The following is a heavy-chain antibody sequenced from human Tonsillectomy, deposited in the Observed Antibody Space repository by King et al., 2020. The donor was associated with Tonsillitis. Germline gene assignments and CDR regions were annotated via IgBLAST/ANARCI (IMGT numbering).Heavy chain of an antibody. CDR2: IYYSAST. CDR3: ARTHYYGSGSYYPPYWYFDL. V-gene: IGHV4-30-4*07. D-gene: IGHD3-10*01. CDR1: AVSISSGGYS. J-gene: IGHJ2*01. Sequence: QLQESGPGLVKPSQTLSLTCAVSAVSISSGGYSWSWIRQPPGKGLEWIGYIYYSASTYYNPSLESRVTISGDTPKNQFSLKLSSVTAADTAVYYCARTHYYGSGSYYPPYWYFDLWGRGALVTVSS.